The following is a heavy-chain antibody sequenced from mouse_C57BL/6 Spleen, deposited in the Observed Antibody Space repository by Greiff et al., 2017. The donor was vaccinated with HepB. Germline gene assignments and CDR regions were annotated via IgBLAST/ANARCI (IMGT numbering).Heavy chain of an antibody. Sequence: QVQLQQSGPELVRPGVSVKISCKGSGYTFTDYAMNWVKQSHAKSLEWIGVISTYYGDASYNQKFKDKATMTVDKSSSTAYMELARLTSEDSAVYYCARPLITTVVATDYAMDYWGQGTSVTVSS. D-gene: IGHD1-1*01. J-gene: IGHJ4*01. CDR1: GYTFTDYA. V-gene: IGHV1-67*01. CDR2: ISTYYGDA. CDR3: ARPLITTVVATDYAMDY.